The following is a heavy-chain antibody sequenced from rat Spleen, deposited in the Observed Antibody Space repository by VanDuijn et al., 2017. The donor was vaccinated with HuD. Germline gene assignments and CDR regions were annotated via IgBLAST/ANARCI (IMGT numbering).Heavy chain of an antibody. CDR3: AKRGYDGYYHPYNWFAY. D-gene: IGHD1-12*03. J-gene: IGHJ3*01. V-gene: IGHV5-58*01. CDR2: VSSDGVNT. CDR1: GFTFSSYW. Sequence: EVQLVETGGGLVQPGRSLKLSCVASGFTFSSYWMYWIRQAPGKGLEWVSSVSSDGVNTYYPDSVKGRFTFSRDNAENTVYLQMNGLRSEDTATYYCAKRGYDGYYHPYNWFAYWGQGTLVTVSS.